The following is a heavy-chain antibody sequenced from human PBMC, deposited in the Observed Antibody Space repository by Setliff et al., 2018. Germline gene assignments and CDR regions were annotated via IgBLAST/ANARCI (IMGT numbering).Heavy chain of an antibody. CDR1: GGSISSYY. V-gene: IGHV4-4*07. CDR3: ARYNSAAGSFDP. J-gene: IGHJ5*02. D-gene: IGHD1-20*01. Sequence: AETLSLTCTVPGGSISSYYLSWIRQPAGKGLEWIGRIYTSGSTNYNPSLKSRVTMSVYTSKNQFSLMLTSVTAADTAMYYCARYNSAAGSFDPWGQGTLVTVSS. CDR2: IYTSGST.